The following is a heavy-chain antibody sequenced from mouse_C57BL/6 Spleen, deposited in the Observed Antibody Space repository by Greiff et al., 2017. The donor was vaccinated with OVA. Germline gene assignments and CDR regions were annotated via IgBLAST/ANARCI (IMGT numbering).Heavy chain of an antibody. D-gene: IGHD2-4*01. CDR1: GYTFPSYG. V-gene: IGHV1-81*01. CDR2: IYPRSGNT. CDR3: ARRRIMIKDYFDY. J-gene: IGHJ2*01. Sequence: VQRVESGAELARPGASVKLSCKASGYTFPSYGISWVKQRTGQGLEWIGEIYPRSGNTYYNANFKGKAPLTADKSSSTAYMELRSLTSEDSAVDFCARRRIMIKDYFDYWGQGTTLTVSS.